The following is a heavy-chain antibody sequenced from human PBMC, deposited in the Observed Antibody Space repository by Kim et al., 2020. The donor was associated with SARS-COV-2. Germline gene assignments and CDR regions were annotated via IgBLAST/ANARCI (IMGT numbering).Heavy chain of an antibody. Sequence: GASLKISCKGSGYSFTSEWIGWVRQMPGKGLEWMGVIYPGDSDTKYSPSFQGQVTISADKSISTAYLQWSSLKASDTAMYYCARGVGYCSSGSCYQDYWGQGTLVTVSS. D-gene: IGHD2-15*01. V-gene: IGHV5-51*01. CDR2: IYPGDSDT. CDR1: GYSFTSEW. J-gene: IGHJ4*02. CDR3: ARGVGYCSSGSCYQDY.